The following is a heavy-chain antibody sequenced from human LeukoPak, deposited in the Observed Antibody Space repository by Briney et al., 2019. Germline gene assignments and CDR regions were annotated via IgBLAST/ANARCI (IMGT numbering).Heavy chain of an antibody. CDR2: INPNSGAT. CDR1: GYTFTGYY. D-gene: IGHD1-26*01. V-gene: IGHV1-2*06. CDR3: ARDRGTYLGYFQH. J-gene: IGHJ1*01. Sequence: ASVKVSCKASGYTFTGYYMHWVRQAPGQGLGWMGRINPNSGATNYVQKFQGRVTMTRDTSVNTVYMELSGLTSDDTAVYYCARDRGTYLGYFQHWGQGTLVTVSS.